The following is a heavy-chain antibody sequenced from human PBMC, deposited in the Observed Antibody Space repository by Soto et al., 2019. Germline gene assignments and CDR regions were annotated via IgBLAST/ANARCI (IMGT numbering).Heavy chain of an antibody. D-gene: IGHD5-12*01. V-gene: IGHV4-59*01. J-gene: IGHJ6*02. CDR2: IYYSGIT. CDR3: ARVDGYNFGYYYGMDV. CDR1: GGSISSYY. Sequence: SATLSLTCTFSGGSISSYYWSCVRQPPGNGVEWSGYIYYSGITNYNPSLKSRVTISVDTSKNQFSLKLSPVTAADTAVYYCARVDGYNFGYYYGMDVWGQGTTVTVSS.